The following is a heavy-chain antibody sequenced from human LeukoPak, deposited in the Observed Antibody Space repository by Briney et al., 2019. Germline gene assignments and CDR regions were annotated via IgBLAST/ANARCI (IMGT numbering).Heavy chain of an antibody. Sequence: PGGSLRLSCAVSGITLSNYGMSWVRQAPGKGLEWVAGISGSGGRTNYADSVKGRFTISRDNPKNTLYLQMNSLRAEDTAVYYCAKDTGYSSGWPGYWGQGTLVTVSS. CDR1: GITLSNYG. CDR3: AKDTGYSSGWPGY. CDR2: ISGSGGRT. J-gene: IGHJ4*02. D-gene: IGHD6-19*01. V-gene: IGHV3-23*01.